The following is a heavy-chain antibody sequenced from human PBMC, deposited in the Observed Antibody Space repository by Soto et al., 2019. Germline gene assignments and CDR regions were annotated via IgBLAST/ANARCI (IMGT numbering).Heavy chain of an antibody. CDR2: IWYDGSNK. J-gene: IGHJ4*02. CDR3: AREGAGIFDY. Sequence: QVQLAESGGGVVQPGRSLRLSCAASGFTFRSYGMHWVRQAPGKGLEWVAVIWYDGSNKYHADSVKGRFTISRDNSKNTLFLQMNTLRAEDTAVYYCAREGAGIFDYWGQGTLVTVSS. V-gene: IGHV3-33*01. CDR1: GFTFRSYG. D-gene: IGHD3-10*01.